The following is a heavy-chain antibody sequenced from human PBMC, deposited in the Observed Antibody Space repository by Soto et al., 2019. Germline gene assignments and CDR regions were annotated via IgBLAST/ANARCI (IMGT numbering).Heavy chain of an antibody. J-gene: IGHJ4*02. CDR3: VKDLALMGDY. D-gene: IGHD3-16*01. CDR1: GFKFSDYG. CDR2: VLYDGSKK. Sequence: QVHLVESGGGVVQPGTSLRLSCRASGFKFSDYGMDWVRQAPGKGLEWVSHVLYDGSKKYYADSVKGRFTISRDNPRNTLYLQMDSLRAEDMGVYYCVKDLALMGDYWGQGTPVTVSS. V-gene: IGHV3-30*18.